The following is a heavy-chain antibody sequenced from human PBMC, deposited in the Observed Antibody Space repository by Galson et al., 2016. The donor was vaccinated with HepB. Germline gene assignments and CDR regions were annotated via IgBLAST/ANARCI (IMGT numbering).Heavy chain of an antibody. CDR2: ISAYKGDT. CDR1: GYTFLGYG. J-gene: IGHJ6*02. V-gene: IGHV1-18*01. Sequence: SVKVSCKASGYTFLGYGLSWVRQAPGQGLEWMGWISAYKGDTRYAQKFQGRVTMTTDTSTNTAYMELRSLRYDDTAVYYCARGDIVVVPAAKAEYYYYYGMDVWGQGTTVTVSS. CDR3: ARGDIVVVPAAKAEYYYYYGMDV. D-gene: IGHD2-2*01.